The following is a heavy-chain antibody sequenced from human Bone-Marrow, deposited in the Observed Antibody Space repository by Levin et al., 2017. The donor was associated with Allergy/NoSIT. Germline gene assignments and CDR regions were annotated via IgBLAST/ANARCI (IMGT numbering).Heavy chain of an antibody. J-gene: IGHJ4*02. Sequence: PGGSLRLSCAASGFTFSSFVMSWVRQAPGKGLEWVSSISSRGGTTYYATSVRGQLTTSRDNSNNTLYLQISILRAADTAAYYCTEGASAYYDRSSYPVDQSFDDWGQGSLVTVSS. CDR2: ISSRGGTT. V-gene: IGHV3-23*01. CDR1: GFTFSSFV. D-gene: IGHD3-22*01. CDR3: TEGASAYYDRSSYPVDQSFDD.